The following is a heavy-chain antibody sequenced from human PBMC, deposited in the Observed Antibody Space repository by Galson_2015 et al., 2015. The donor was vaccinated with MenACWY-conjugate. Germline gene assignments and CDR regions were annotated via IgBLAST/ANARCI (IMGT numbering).Heavy chain of an antibody. Sequence: LTCTVSGGSISSSNYYWGWIRQPPGKGLEWIGNIYYSGDTYYNPSLKSRVTISVDKTKNQFSLKLSSVTAADTAVYYCARDTNGPNGDYAFWGQGTLVTVSS. CDR1: GGSISSSNYY. CDR2: IYYSGDT. D-gene: IGHD4-17*01. V-gene: IGHV4-39*07. CDR3: ARDTNGPNGDYAF. J-gene: IGHJ1*01.